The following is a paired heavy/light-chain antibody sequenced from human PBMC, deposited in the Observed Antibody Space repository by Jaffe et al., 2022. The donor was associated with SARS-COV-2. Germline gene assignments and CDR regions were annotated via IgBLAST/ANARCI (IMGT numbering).Heavy chain of an antibody. D-gene: IGHD1-26*01. CDR3: ARGIVGANYLYAFDI. J-gene: IGHJ3*02. V-gene: IGHV4-39*01. Sequence: QFQLQESGPGLVKPSETLSLICTVSGGSMRSSSYYWGWIRQPPGKGLEWIGSIYYSGSTYYSPSLKTRVTTSVDTSKNQFSLRLTSVTAVDTAVYYCARGIVGANYLYAFDIWGQGTMVTVSS. CDR1: GGSMRSSSYY. CDR2: IYYSGST.
Light chain of an antibody. CDR2: AAS. J-gene: IGKJ1*01. CDR3: LQHNNYPWT. CDR1: LGIRND. Sequence: DIQMTQSPSSLSASVGDRVTITCRASLGIRNDLGWFQQKPGKAPKRLIYAASTLQSGVPSRFSGSGSGTEFTLTISSLQPEDFATYYCLQHNNYPWTFGQGTKVEIK. V-gene: IGKV1-17*01.